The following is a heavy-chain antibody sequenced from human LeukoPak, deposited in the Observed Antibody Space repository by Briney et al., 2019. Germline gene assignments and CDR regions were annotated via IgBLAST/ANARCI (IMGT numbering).Heavy chain of an antibody. CDR2: INPNTGGT. CDR1: GYTFTGYY. Sequence: GASVKVSCKASGYTFTGYYMHWVRQAPGQGLEWMGWINPNTGGTNYPQKFQGRLTMTRDTSISTAYMELSRLRSDDTAVYYCARGLHLWFPDYWGQGTLVTVSS. V-gene: IGHV1-2*02. D-gene: IGHD3-10*01. CDR3: ARGLHLWFPDY. J-gene: IGHJ4*02.